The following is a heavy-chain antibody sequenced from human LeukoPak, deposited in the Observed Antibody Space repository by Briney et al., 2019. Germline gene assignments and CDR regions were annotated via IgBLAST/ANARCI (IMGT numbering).Heavy chain of an antibody. J-gene: IGHJ4*02. CDR2: ISYDGSDK. D-gene: IGHD3-22*01. Sequence: GGSLRLSCAASGFTFSTYAMHWVRQAPGKGLEWVAVISYDGSDKYYADSVKGRFTISRDNSKNTLYLQMSSLRGEDTAVYYCTRSVHFGYHDYRGQGTLVTVSS. V-gene: IGHV3-30*04. CDR1: GFTFSTYA. CDR3: TRSVHFGYHDY.